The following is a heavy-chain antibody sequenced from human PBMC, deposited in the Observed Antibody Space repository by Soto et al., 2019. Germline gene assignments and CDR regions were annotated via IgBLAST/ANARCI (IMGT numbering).Heavy chain of an antibody. CDR2: VYYSGST. CDR1: GGSVSSSSYY. D-gene: IGHD6-6*01. V-gene: IGHV4-39*01. J-gene: IGHJ4*02. CDR3: GRLEGLATISYYFDY. Sequence: HLLLQDSGRGLVKPSETLSLTCTVSGGSVSSSSYYWGWVRQPPGKGLEWIGSVYYSGSTYYNPSLESRVTISVDKSKNQFSLKLMSLSAADTAVYYCGRLEGLATISYYFDYWGQGALVTVSS.